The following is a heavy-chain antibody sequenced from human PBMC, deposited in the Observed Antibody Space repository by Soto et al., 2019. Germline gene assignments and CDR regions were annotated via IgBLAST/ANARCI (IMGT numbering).Heavy chain of an antibody. CDR2: IYYSGST. CDR1: GGSVSSCSYY. V-gene: IGHV4-31*03. J-gene: IGHJ4*02. CDR3: AGNPDVDPAMVGILV. D-gene: IGHD5-18*01. Sequence: SETLSLTCTVSGGSVSSCSYYWSWIRQHPGKGLEWIGYIYYSGSTYYNPSLKSRVTISVDTSKNQFSLKLSSVTAADTAVYYCAGNPDVDPAMVGILVWGQGTLVIVSS.